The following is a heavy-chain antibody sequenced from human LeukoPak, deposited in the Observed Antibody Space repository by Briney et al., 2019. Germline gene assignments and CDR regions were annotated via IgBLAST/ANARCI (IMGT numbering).Heavy chain of an antibody. Sequence: ETLSLTCTVSGYSISSGYYWGWIRQPPGKGLEWIGSIYHSGSTSYNPSLKSRVTISVDTSKNQFSLKLSSVTAADTAVYYCARDLGDSVAMVTWLMDVWGKGTTVTVSS. CDR1: GYSISSGYY. D-gene: IGHD5-18*01. J-gene: IGHJ6*04. V-gene: IGHV4-38-2*02. CDR3: ARDLGDSVAMVTWLMDV. CDR2: IYHSGST.